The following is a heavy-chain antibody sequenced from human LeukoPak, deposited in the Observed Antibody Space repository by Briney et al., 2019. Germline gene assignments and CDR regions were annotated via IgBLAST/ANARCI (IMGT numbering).Heavy chain of an antibody. CDR2: INPNSGCT. J-gene: IGHJ3*02. Sequence: GASVKVSCKASGYTFTGYYMHWVRQAPGQGLEWMGWINPNSGCTNYAQKFQGRVTMTRDTSISTAYMELSRLRSDDTAVYYCASDDDYGDYGGAFDIWGQGTMVTVSS. CDR3: ASDDDYGDYGGAFDI. V-gene: IGHV1-2*02. CDR1: GYTFTGYY. D-gene: IGHD4-17*01.